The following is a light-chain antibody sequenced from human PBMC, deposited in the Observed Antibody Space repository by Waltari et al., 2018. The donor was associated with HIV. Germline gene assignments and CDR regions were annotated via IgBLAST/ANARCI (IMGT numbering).Light chain of an antibody. V-gene: IGLV2-14*01. Sequence: QSALTQPASVSGSPGQSITIYCTGTSSDVGGYNYFSWYQQHPGKAPKLLIYEVSNRPSGISNRFSGSKSGNTASLTISGLQAEDEADYYCCSYASSTTLDVFGGGTKLTVL. CDR1: SSDVGGYNY. J-gene: IGLJ2*01. CDR2: EVS. CDR3: CSYASSTTLDV.